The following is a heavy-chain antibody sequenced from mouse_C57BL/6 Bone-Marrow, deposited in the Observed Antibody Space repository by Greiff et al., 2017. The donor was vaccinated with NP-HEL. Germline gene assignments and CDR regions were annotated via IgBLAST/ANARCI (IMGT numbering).Heavy chain of an antibody. CDR1: GFTFSDYG. CDR3: ASPSYYGSSYLYAMDY. CDR2: ISSGSSTI. D-gene: IGHD1-1*01. Sequence: EVMLVESGGGLVKPGGSLKLSCAASGFTFSDYGMHWVRQAPEKGLEWVAYISSGSSTIYYADTVKGRFTISRDNAKNTLFLQMTSLRSEDTAMYYCASPSYYGSSYLYAMDYWGQGTSVTVSS. V-gene: IGHV5-17*01. J-gene: IGHJ4*01.